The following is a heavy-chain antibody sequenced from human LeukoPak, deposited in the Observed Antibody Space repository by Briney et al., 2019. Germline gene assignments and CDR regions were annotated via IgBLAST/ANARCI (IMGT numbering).Heavy chain of an antibody. CDR1: GGSINSSNW. D-gene: IGHD5-12*01. V-gene: IGHV4-4*02. CDR2: IFHSGSA. Sequence: KTSGTLSLTCAVSGGSINSSNWWSWVRQPPGKGLEWIGQIFHSGSANYNPSLKSRVTMSVDKSNNQFSLRLSSVTAADTAVYYCARDRNSNLRLGFWGQGALVTVSS. CDR3: ARDRNSNLRLGF. J-gene: IGHJ4*02.